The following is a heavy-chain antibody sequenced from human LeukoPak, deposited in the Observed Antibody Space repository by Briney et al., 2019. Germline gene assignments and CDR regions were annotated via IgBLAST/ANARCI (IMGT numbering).Heavy chain of an antibody. Sequence: GGSLRLSCAASGFTFSSYSMNWVRQAPGKGLEWVSYISSDRSTIYYADSVKGRFTISRDNAKNSLYLQMNSLTAEDTAIYYCAKCDNYYDSSGQGGVDYWGQGTLVTVSS. CDR3: AKCDNYYDSSGQGGVDY. CDR1: GFTFSSYS. CDR2: ISSDRSTI. D-gene: IGHD3-22*01. V-gene: IGHV3-48*04. J-gene: IGHJ4*02.